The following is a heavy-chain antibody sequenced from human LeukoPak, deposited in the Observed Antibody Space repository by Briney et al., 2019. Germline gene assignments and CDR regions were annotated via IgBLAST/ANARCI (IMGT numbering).Heavy chain of an antibody. CDR1: GFTVSSNF. CDR3: AKGSYYDSSGSFYFDY. CDR2: ISGSGDNT. V-gene: IGHV3-23*01. Sequence: GGSLRLSCAASGFTVSSNFMSWVRQAPGKGLEWVSGISGSGDNTYYADSVKGRFTISRDNSKNTLYVQVNSLGTEDTAAYYCAKGSYYDSSGSFYFDYWGQGTLVTVSS. D-gene: IGHD3-22*01. J-gene: IGHJ4*02.